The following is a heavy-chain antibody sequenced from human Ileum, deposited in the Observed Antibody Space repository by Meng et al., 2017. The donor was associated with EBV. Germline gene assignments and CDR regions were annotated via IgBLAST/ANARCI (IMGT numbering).Heavy chain of an antibody. J-gene: IGHJ4*02. CDR2: MYYSGST. D-gene: IGHD6-19*01. V-gene: IGHV4-39*07. CDR1: GGSISNENDY. CDR3: ATRVAAVKYYFDY. Sequence: LELQAPGPGLVKPSETLSLTCTVSGGSISNENDYWGWIRQPPGKGLEWIGSMYYSGSTYYNPSLKSRVTMSLDTSKNQFSLQLTSVTAADTALYYCATRVAAVKYYFDYWGQGTLVTVSS.